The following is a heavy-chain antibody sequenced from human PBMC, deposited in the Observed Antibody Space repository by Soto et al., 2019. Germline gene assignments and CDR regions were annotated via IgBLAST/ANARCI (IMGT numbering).Heavy chain of an antibody. V-gene: IGHV3-23*01. CDR2: ISGSGGST. J-gene: IGHJ4*02. CDR3: AKDPQWYPYIDY. CDR1: GFTFSSYA. Sequence: EVQLLESGGGLVQPGGSLRLSCAASGFTFSSYAMSWVRQAPGKGLEWVSAISGSGGSTYYADSVKGRFTISRDNSKNNLYLQMNRLRADDTAVYYFAKDPQWYPYIDYWGQGTLVTVSS. D-gene: IGHD2-15*01.